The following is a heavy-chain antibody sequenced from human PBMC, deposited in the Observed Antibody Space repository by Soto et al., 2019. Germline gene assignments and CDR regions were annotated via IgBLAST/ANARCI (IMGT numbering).Heavy chain of an antibody. CDR2: ILPVFGTT. CDR1: GYTSSNYG. Sequence: ASVKVSCKASGYTSSNYGVSWVRQAPGQGREWMGGILPVFGTTTYARNFQGRITITADKSTSTVYMELTSLRSDDTATYYCARDPDEVVGTHYNYYGMDVWDQGATDTVSS. J-gene: IGHJ6*02. V-gene: IGHV1-69*06. CDR3: ARDPDEVVGTHYNYYGMDV. D-gene: IGHD1-26*01.